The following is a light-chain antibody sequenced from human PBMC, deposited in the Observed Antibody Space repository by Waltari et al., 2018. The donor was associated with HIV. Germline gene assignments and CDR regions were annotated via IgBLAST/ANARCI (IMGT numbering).Light chain of an antibody. V-gene: IGKV4-1*01. J-gene: IGKJ4*01. Sequence: DIVMTQSPDSLAVSLGERATINCKSSQSLYKSNNKNYLAWYQQKPGQPPKLLISWASTRESGVPDRFSGSGSGTDFTLTISSLQPEDVAVYYCQQYYSTPLTFGGGTKVEIK. CDR1: QSLYKSNNKNY. CDR2: WAS. CDR3: QQYYSTPLT.